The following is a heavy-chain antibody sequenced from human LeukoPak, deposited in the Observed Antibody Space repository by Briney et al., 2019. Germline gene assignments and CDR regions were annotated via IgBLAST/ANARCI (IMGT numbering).Heavy chain of an antibody. D-gene: IGHD6-13*01. CDR3: VKSYSSSWYPFDY. V-gene: IGHV3-64D*09. J-gene: IGHJ4*02. CDR1: GFTSSSYA. CDR2: ISSNGGST. Sequence: GGSLRLSCSASGFTSSSYAMHWVRQAPGKGLEYVSAISSNGGSTYYADSVKGRFTISRDNSKNTLYPQMSSLRAEDTAVYYCVKSYSSSWYPFDYWGQGTLVTVSS.